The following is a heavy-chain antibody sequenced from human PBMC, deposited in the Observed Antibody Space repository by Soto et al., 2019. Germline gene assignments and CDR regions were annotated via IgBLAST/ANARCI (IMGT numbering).Heavy chain of an antibody. CDR2: ISGSGGST. D-gene: IGHD3-3*01. CDR3: AKDHLEWLFPDAFDI. J-gene: IGHJ3*02. Sequence: EVQLLESGGGLVQPGGSLRLSCAASGFTFSSYAMSWVRQAPGKGLEWVSAISGSGGSTYYADSVKGRFTISRDNSNNTLYLQMNRLRAEDTAVYYCAKDHLEWLFPDAFDIWGQGTMVTVSS. V-gene: IGHV3-23*01. CDR1: GFTFSSYA.